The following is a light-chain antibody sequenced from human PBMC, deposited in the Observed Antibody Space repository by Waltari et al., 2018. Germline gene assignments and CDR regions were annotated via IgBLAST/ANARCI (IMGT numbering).Light chain of an antibody. CDR2: GAS. CDR3: QQYYTIPVT. CDR1: QSVLYSPNNKNY. J-gene: IGKJ1*01. Sequence: DIVMTQSPDSLAVSLGERATINCKSSQSVLYSPNNKNYLAWYQQKPGQPPRMLIYGASTRESGVPDRFSGSGSGTDFTLTISSLQAEDVAVYYCQQYYTIPVTFGQGTKVEIK. V-gene: IGKV4-1*01.